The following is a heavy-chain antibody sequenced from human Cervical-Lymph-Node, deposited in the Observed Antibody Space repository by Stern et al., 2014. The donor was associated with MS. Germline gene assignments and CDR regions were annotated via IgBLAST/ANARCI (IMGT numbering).Heavy chain of an antibody. CDR1: GGSMSSYY. J-gene: IGHJ5*02. D-gene: IGHD3-10*01. CDR2: IHYRGST. CDR3: ARADVGPIIGSCFDP. Sequence: QLQLQESGPGLVKPSETLSLTCTVSGGSMSSYYWSWIRQPPGKGLEWIGYIHYRGSTNYNPSLKSRVTISVDTSKNKFSLNLTSLTAADTAVYFCARADVGPIIGSCFDPWGQGALVTVSS. V-gene: IGHV4-59*01.